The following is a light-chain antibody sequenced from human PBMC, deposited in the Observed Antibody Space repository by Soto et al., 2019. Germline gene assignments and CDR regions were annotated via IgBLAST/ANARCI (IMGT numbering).Light chain of an antibody. CDR1: SSDVGSYNL. CDR2: EGS. V-gene: IGLV2-23*03. J-gene: IGLJ2*01. Sequence: QSALTQPASVSGSPGQSITISCTGTSSDVGSYNLVSWYQQHPGKAPKLMIYEGSKRPSGVSNRFSGSKSGNTASLTISGLQAEDEADYYCCSYAGSSTFSVEFGGGTQLTVL. CDR3: CSYAGSSTFSVE.